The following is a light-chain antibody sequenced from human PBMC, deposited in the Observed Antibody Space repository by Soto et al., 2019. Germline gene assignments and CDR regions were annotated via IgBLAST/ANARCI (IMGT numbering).Light chain of an antibody. J-gene: IGLJ2*01. V-gene: IGLV2-11*01. CDR1: SRDVGDYNY. CDR2: DVS. CDR3: CSYAGSYTFVV. Sequence: QSVLTQPRSVSGSPAQSVTISCTGTSRDVGDYNYVSWYQQHPGKAPKLMIYDVSKRPSGVPDRFSGSKSGNTASLTISGLQAEDEADYYCCSYAGSYTFVVFGGGTKLTVL.